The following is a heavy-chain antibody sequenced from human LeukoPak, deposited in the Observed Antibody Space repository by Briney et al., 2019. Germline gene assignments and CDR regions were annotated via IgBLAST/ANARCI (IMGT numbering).Heavy chain of an antibody. CDR2: MNPNSGNT. D-gene: IGHD3-3*01. Sequence: VASVKVSCKASGYTFTSYDINWVRQATGQGLEWMGWMNPNSGNTGYAQKFQGRVTITRNTSISTAYMELSSLRSEDTAVYYCAREFRVVWGYYYMDVWGKGTTVTVSS. J-gene: IGHJ6*03. CDR3: AREFRVVWGYYYMDV. V-gene: IGHV1-8*03. CDR1: GYTFTSYD.